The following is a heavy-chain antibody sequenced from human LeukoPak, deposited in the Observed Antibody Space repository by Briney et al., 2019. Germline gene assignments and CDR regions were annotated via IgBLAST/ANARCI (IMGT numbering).Heavy chain of an antibody. J-gene: IGHJ4*02. Sequence: PGGSLRLSCAASGFTPSSYWMHWVRQAPGEGLVWVSHINIDGSNTRYADSVKGRFTISSNNAENTLYLQMNSLRVDDTAVYYCATSLTFDYWGQRTLVTVSS. CDR3: ATSLTFDY. CDR2: INIDGSNT. CDR1: GFTPSSYW. V-gene: IGHV3-74*01.